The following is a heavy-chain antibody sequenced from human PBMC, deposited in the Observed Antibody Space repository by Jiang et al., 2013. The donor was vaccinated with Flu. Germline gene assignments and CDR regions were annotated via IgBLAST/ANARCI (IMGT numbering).Heavy chain of an antibody. Sequence: LLESGGGLVQPGGSLRLSCAASGFTFSNYAVSWVRQSPGKGLEWVSAISASGGSTDYADSVKGRFTVSRDYSKNTLYLQMNSLRGDDTAVYYCAKLTSSGYYYGRLDYWGQGTLVTVSS. V-gene: IGHV3-23*01. CDR3: AKLTSSGYYYGRLDY. D-gene: IGHD3-22*01. CDR1: GFTFSNYA. J-gene: IGHJ4*02. CDR2: ISASGGST.